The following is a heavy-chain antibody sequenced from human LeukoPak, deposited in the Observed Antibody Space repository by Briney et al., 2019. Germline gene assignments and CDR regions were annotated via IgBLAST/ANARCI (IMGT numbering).Heavy chain of an antibody. J-gene: IGHJ4*01. CDR1: GFTFSRCG. D-gene: IGHD3-3*01. Sequence: GGSLRLSCAASGFTFSRCGMYWVRQAPGKGLEWVTVISFDGSNKFYGDSVKGRFTISRDNSKNTLYLQMNSLRAEDTAVYYCAKDMGRDFWSGYSAPDYWGHGTLVTVSS. V-gene: IGHV3-30*18. CDR2: ISFDGSNK. CDR3: AKDMGRDFWSGYSAPDY.